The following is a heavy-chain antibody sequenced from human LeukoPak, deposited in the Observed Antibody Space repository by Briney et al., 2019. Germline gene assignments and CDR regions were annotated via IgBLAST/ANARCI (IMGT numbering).Heavy chain of an antibody. CDR2: VGSPGET. CDR3: AKDATPGNSVWDYFGK. J-gene: IGHJ4*02. D-gene: IGHD1-7*01. CDR1: GFTFNICA. Sequence: PGGSLRLSCVASGFTFNICAMSWVRQAPGKGLEWVASVGSPGETFYADSVRGRSTVSRDNSQDTLYLQMSSLRVEDTAIYYCAKDATPGNSVWDYFGKWGQGTLVTVSS. V-gene: IGHV3-23*01.